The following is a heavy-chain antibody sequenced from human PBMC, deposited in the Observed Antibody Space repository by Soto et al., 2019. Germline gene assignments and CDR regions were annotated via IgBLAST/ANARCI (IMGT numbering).Heavy chain of an antibody. CDR3: ATYDSSGRFDY. J-gene: IGHJ4*02. CDR2: IYYSGST. CDR1: GFSISSYY. D-gene: IGHD3-22*01. Sequence: PSETLCLTCTVSGFSISSYYWSWIRQPPGKGLEWIGYIYYSGSTNYNPSLKSRVTTSVDTSKNQFSLKLSSVTAADTAVYYCATYDSSGRFDYWGQGTLVTVSS. V-gene: IGHV4-59*01.